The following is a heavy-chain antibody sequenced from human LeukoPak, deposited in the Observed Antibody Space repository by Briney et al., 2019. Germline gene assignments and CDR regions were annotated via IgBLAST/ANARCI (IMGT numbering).Heavy chain of an antibody. CDR3: ARAHDYGDYFDY. J-gene: IGHJ4*02. CDR2: INHSGST. V-gene: IGHV4-34*01. CDR1: GGSFSGYY. D-gene: IGHD4-17*01. Sequence: SETLSLTCAVYGGSFSGYYWSWIRQPPGKGLEWIGEINHSGSTNYNPSLKSRVTVSVDTSKNQFSLKLSSVTAADTAVYYCARAHDYGDYFDYWGQGTLVTVSS.